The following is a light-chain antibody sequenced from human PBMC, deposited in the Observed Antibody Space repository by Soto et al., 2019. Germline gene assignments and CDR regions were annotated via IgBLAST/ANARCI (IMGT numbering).Light chain of an antibody. J-gene: IGKJ4*01. V-gene: IGKV1-16*02. CDR1: QGITL. Sequence: DIEMTQSPSSLSASVGDTVTITCRASQGITLLAWFQQKPGKAPKPLISAASSLQSGVPSKFSGSGSDRDFTLTISSLQPEDSATYYCQQYHSYPVTFGGGTKVEIK. CDR3: QQYHSYPVT. CDR2: AAS.